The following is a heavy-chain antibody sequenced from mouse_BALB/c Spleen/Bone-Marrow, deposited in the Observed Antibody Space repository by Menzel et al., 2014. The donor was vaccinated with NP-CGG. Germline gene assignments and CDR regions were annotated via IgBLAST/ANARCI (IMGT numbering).Heavy chain of an antibody. J-gene: IGHJ4*01. CDR3: ARTYRPYALDY. CDR1: GFTFSDYY. Sequence: EVNLVESGGGLVNPGGSLKLSCAASGFTFSDYYMYWVRQTPDRRLEWVATISDGGDYTDYPDNVKGRFTISRDNAKNTLYLQMSSLKSEDTAMYYCARTYRPYALDYWGQGTSVTVSS. D-gene: IGHD2-14*01. V-gene: IGHV5-4*02. CDR2: ISDGGDYT.